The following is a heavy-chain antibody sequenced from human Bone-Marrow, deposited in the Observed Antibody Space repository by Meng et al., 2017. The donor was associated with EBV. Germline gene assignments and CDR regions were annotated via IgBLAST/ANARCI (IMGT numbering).Heavy chain of an antibody. V-gene: IGHV4-4*02. J-gene: IGHJ4*02. Sequence: VTPSGAPYRLLGVGGGSISSGNWWSCDRHTPGKGLEWSGEIYHSGSTKYNPSLKNRVTISVDKSKNQVSLKLSSVTAADTAVYYCARDGYYYDSSGPQKSYYFDYWGQGTLVTVSS. D-gene: IGHD3-22*01. CDR1: GGSISSGNW. CDR2: IYHSGST. CDR3: ARDGYYYDSSGPQKSYYFDY.